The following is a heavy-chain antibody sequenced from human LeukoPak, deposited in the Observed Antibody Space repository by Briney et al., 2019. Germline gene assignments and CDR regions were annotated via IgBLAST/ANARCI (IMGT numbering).Heavy chain of an antibody. CDR1: GGSINSYH. Sequence: SETLSLACNVSGGSINSYHWSWIRQPAGEGLEWIGRLYSSGSFNYNPSLKSRVSMSVETSKNQFSLKLTSVTAADTAVYFCARGGKATVVTLWGPGILVTVS. CDR2: LYSSGSF. V-gene: IGHV4-4*07. CDR3: ARGGKATVVTL. J-gene: IGHJ4*02. D-gene: IGHD4-23*01.